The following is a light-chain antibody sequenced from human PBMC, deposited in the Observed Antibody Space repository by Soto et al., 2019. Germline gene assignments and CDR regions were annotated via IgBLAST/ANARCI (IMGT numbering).Light chain of an antibody. J-gene: IGLJ2*01. CDR1: SSDVGSYNL. V-gene: IGLV2-23*01. CDR3: CSYAASNTVV. Sequence: QSALTQPASVSGSPGQSITISCTGTSSDVGSYNLVSWYQHHPGKAPKLLIYEANKRPSGVSNRFSGSKSANTASLTISGLQAEDEADYYCCSYAASNTVVFGGGTKLTVL. CDR2: EAN.